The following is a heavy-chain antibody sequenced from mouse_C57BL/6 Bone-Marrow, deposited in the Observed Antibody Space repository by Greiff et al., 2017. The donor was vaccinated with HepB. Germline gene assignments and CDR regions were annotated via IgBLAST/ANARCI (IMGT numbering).Heavy chain of an antibody. V-gene: IGHV14-4*01. CDR3: TPLIYYYGSRDYFDY. J-gene: IGHJ2*01. CDR1: GFNIKDDY. CDR2: IDPENGDT. Sequence: DVKLQESGAELVRPGASVKLSCTASGFNIKDDYMHWVKQRPEQGLEWIGWIDPENGDTEYASKFQGKATITADTSSNTAYLQLSSLTSEDTAVYYCTPLIYYYGSRDYFDYWGQGTTLTVSS. D-gene: IGHD1-1*01.